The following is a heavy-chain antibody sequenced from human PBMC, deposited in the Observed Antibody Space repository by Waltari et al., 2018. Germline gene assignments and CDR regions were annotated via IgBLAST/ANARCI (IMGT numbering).Heavy chain of an antibody. J-gene: IGHJ4*02. D-gene: IGHD1-26*01. V-gene: IGHV5-51*01. Sequence: EVQLVQSGAEVKKPGESLKISCKGSGYSFTSYWTGWVRQMPGKGLEWLGIIYPGDSNTRYRPAFQGKVTISADKSISTAYLQWSSLKASDTAMYYCARRAGVGATTGDYWGQGTLVTVSS. CDR3: ARRAGVGATTGDY. CDR1: GYSFTSYW. CDR2: IYPGDSNT.